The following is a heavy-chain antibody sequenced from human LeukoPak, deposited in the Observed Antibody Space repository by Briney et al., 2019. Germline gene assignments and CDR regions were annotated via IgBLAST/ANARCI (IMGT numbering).Heavy chain of an antibody. CDR2: ISSSSSYI. J-gene: IGHJ4*02. D-gene: IGHD6-6*01. Sequence: GGSLRLSCAGSGLTFSSYGMTWVRQAPGKGLEWVSSISSSSSYIYYADSVKGRFTISRDNAKNPLYLQMNSLRAEDTAVYYCARDRRSMTGRAPLYWGQGTLVTVSS. CDR1: GLTFSSYG. CDR3: ARDRRSMTGRAPLY. V-gene: IGHV3-21*01.